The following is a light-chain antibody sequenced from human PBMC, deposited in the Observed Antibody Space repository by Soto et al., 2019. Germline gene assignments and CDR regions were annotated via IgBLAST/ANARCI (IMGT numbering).Light chain of an antibody. J-gene: IGKJ1*01. V-gene: IGKV1-39*01. CDR1: QNVGNH. Sequence: EIQVTQSPSSLSASVGDRVTITCRASQNVGNHLNWYQQKSGQAPNMLFSRATTLQTGVPSGFSASGSGTELTLTISSLQPEDFATYFCQQTHLSPPTFGQWTKV. CDR3: QQTHLSPPT. CDR2: RAT.